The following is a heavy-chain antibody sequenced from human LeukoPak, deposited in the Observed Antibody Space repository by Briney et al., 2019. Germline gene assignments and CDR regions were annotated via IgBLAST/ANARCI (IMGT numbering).Heavy chain of an antibody. V-gene: IGHV3-72*01. CDR2: ARNKPNSCST. J-gene: IGHJ4*02. CDR1: ALTLKREY. Sequence: QPGGYQRFSRGGTALTLKREYMDWVRQAPGKGLEWVGRVPARNKPNSCSTQYATSVRDRFTISRYDSKNSLYLQISSLTTEDTAMYYCTRVLTTDRGCYTFQFWGQGVLVTVSS. D-gene: IGHD2-2*02. CDR3: TRVLTTDRGCYTFQF.